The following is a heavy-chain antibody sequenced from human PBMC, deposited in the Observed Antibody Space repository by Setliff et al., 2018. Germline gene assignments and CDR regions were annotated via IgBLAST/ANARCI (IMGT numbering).Heavy chain of an antibody. V-gene: IGHV4-4*02. CDR2: IYHDGNP. Sequence: PLETLSLTCAVSGVSVNSLTWWSWVRQTPGKGLEWIGFIYHDGNPKFNPSAKYDPSLESRAIMSVDASKNQISLKLNSVTAADTAVYYCAKGGTYRYFDFWGQGALVTVSS. CDR1: GVSVNSLTW. D-gene: IGHD1-26*01. J-gene: IGHJ4*02. CDR3: AKGGTYRYFDF.